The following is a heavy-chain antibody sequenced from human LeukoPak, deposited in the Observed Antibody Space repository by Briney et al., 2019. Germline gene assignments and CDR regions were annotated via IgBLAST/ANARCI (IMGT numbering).Heavy chain of an antibody. CDR1: GGSISSYY. J-gene: IGHJ4*02. D-gene: IGHD5-18*01. CDR2: IYYSGST. Sequence: PSETLSLTCTVSGGSISSYYGSWIRQPPGKGLEWIGYIYYSGSTNYNPSLKSRVTISVDTSKNQFSLKLSSVTAADTAVYYCARGPSHTAMVTRAFDYWGQGTLVTVSS. V-gene: IGHV4-59*01. CDR3: ARGPSHTAMVTRAFDY.